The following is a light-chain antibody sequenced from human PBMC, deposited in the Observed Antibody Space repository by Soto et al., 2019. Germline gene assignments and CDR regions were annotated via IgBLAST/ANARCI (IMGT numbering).Light chain of an antibody. J-gene: IGKJ5*01. Sequence: EIVTTQTPSTLSLSPRERAALSCRASQTVSNQLAWYQQKPGQAPRLLIYDASRRVTGIPARFSGSGSGTDFTLTLSSLEPEDFAVYYCQQRAGSSTLGQGTLLEI. CDR3: QQRAGSST. V-gene: IGKV3-11*01. CDR1: QTVSNQ. CDR2: DAS.